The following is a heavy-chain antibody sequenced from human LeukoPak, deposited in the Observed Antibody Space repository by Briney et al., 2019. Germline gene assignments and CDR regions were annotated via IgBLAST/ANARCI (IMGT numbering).Heavy chain of an antibody. CDR3: TRDSGTYNWFDP. CDR1: GFTFSGSA. D-gene: IGHD1-26*01. CDR2: IDKKDKRYATAT. V-gene: IGHV3-73*01. J-gene: IGHJ5*02. Sequence: PGGPLTLSCAASGFTFSGSAIHWVRQSSGKGLEWVGQIDKKDKRYATATAYAASVKGRFNISRDDSINTAYLQMRSLRIEATALYYWTRDSGTYNWFDPWGQGTLVTVSS.